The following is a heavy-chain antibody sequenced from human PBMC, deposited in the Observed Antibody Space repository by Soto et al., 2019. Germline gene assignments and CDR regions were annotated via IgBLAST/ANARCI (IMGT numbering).Heavy chain of an antibody. CDR1: GYSFTSYW. Sequence: PGESLKISCKGSGYSFTSYWISWVRQMPGKGLEWMGRIDPSDSYTNYSPSFQGHVTISADKSISTAYLQWSSLKASDTAMYYCERQHLNSSSWYPRVDTWGQGPLVTVSS. CDR3: ERQHLNSSSWYPRVDT. J-gene: IGHJ5*02. V-gene: IGHV5-10-1*01. CDR2: IDPSDSYT. D-gene: IGHD6-13*01.